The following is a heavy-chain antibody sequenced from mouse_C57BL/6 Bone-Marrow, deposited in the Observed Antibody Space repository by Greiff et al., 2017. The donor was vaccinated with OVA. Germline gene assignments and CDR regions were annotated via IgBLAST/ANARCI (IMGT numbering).Heavy chain of an antibody. CDR2: ISSGGSCT. CDR1: GFTFSSYG. V-gene: IGHV5-6*01. J-gene: IGHJ2*01. CDR3: ARHGYYGSSPYDIDY. Sequence: EVQLVESGGDLVKPGGSLKLSCAASGFTFSSYGMSWVRQTPDQRLEWVAPISSGGSCTYYPDSVKGRSTISRDNAKNTLYLQMSSLKSEDTAMYYCARHGYYGSSPYDIDYWGQGTTLTVSS. D-gene: IGHD1-1*01.